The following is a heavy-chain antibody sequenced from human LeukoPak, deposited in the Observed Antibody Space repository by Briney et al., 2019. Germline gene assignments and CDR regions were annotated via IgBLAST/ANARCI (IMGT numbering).Heavy chain of an antibody. D-gene: IGHD2/OR15-2a*01. J-gene: IGHJ3*02. Sequence: QSGGSLRLSCAASGFTFSSSAMHWVRQAPGKGLEWVAVISYDGSNKYYADSVKGRFTVSRDNSKNTLYLQMNSLRAEDTAIYYCAKDALLLSTNDAFDIWGQGTMVTVSS. V-gene: IGHV3-30*04. CDR3: AKDALLLSTNDAFDI. CDR1: GFTFSSSA. CDR2: ISYDGSNK.